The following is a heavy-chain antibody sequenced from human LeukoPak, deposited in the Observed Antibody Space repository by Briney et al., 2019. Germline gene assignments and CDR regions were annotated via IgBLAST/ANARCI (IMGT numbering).Heavy chain of an antibody. J-gene: IGHJ1*01. CDR1: GFTFSSYT. CDR3: ATYSSSNGREFQY. CDR2: IQQHGSET. V-gene: IGHV3-7*01. Sequence: GGSLRFSCAASGFTFSSYTMNWVRQAPGKGLEWVANIQQHGSETYYGDSVKGRFTISRDNAKNSLYLQMNSLRAEDTAVYYCATYSSSNGREFQYWGQGTLVTVSS. D-gene: IGHD2-2*01.